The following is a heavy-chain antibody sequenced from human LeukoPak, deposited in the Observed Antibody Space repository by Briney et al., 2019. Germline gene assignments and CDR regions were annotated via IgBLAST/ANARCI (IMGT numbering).Heavy chain of an antibody. Sequence: ESGPTLVNPTQTLTLTCTFSGFSLSTSGVGVGWIRQPPGKALEWLALIYWDDDKRYSPSLKSRLTITKDTSKNQVVLTMTNMDPVDTATYYCAHKTTVTLLGYVAAFDIWGQGTMVTVSS. V-gene: IGHV2-5*02. CDR1: GFSLSTSGVG. CDR3: AHKTTVTLLGYVAAFDI. CDR2: IYWDDDK. D-gene: IGHD4-17*01. J-gene: IGHJ3*02.